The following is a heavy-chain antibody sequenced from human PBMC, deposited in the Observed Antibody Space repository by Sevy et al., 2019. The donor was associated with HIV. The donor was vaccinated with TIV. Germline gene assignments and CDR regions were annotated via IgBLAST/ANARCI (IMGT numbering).Heavy chain of an antibody. D-gene: IGHD2-15*01. J-gene: IGHJ4*02. CDR1: GYTFTSYD. V-gene: IGHV1-8*01. CDR2: MNPNSGNT. Sequence: ASVKVSCKASGYTFTSYDINWVRQASGQGLEWMGWMNPNSGNTGYAQKFQGRVTMTRNTSISTAYMELSSLRSEDTAVYYCARCRPRIKAFYFDYWGQGTLVTVSS. CDR3: ARCRPRIKAFYFDY.